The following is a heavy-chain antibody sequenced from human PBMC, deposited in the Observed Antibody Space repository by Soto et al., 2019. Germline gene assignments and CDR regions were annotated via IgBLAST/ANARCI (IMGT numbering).Heavy chain of an antibody. CDR1: GFTVSNNY. CDR2: IYSGGYT. D-gene: IGHD6-25*01. CDR3: RPQRGGGGY. Sequence: EVQLVESGGGLIQPGGSLRLSCAVSGFTVSNNYMSWVRQAPGKGLEGVSVIYSGGYTAYGDSVKGRFTISRDNSKNTLYLQNNGLGAADRAVFSWRPQRGGGGYWGQGTLVTVSS. V-gene: IGHV3-53*01. J-gene: IGHJ4*02.